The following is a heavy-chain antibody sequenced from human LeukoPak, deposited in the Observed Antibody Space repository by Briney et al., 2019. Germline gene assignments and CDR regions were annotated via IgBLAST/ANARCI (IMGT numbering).Heavy chain of an antibody. CDR1: AFTVYNNY. CDR2: IYRVGTT. Sequence: PGGSLRLSCAASAFTVYNNYMRWVRQAPGKGLEFVSLIYRVGTTSYADSVKGRFTISRDTSKNTPYLQMKSLRAEDTAVYYCAKAWAAAGTFASWGQGTLVTVSS. V-gene: IGHV3-53*01. D-gene: IGHD6-13*01. CDR3: AKAWAAAGTFAS. J-gene: IGHJ4*02.